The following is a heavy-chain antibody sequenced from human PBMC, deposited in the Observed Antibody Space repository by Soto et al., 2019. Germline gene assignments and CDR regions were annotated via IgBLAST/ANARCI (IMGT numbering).Heavy chain of an antibody. V-gene: IGHV3-33*01. D-gene: IGHD2-2*01. CDR3: GRCTSTSCHLGSDY. J-gene: IGHJ4*02. CDR2: IWYDGSKK. Sequence: GGSLRLSCAASGFTFSNYAMHWVRQAPGKGLEWVAVIWYDGSKKYYADSVKGRFTISRDNSKNTMDLQMNSLRAEDTAVYYCGRCTSTSCHLGSDYWGQGTLVTVSS. CDR1: GFTFSNYA.